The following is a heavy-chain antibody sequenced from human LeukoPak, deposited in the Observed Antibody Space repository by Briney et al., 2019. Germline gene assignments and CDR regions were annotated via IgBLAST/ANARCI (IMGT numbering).Heavy chain of an antibody. V-gene: IGHV3-30*04. CDR1: GFTFSSFA. CDR2: ISYDGSNK. CDR3: TRGTLNIPGQQGAFDY. Sequence: GGSLRLSCAASGFTFSSFAMRWVRQAPGKGLEWVAVISYDGSNKYYADSVKGRFTISRDNSKNTLYLQMNSLRAEDTAIYYCTRGTLNIPGQQGAFDYWGQGTLVTVSS. J-gene: IGHJ4*02. D-gene: IGHD1-14*01.